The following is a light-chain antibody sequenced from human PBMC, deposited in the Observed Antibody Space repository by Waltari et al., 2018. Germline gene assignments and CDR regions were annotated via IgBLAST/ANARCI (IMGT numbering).Light chain of an antibody. V-gene: IGKV3-15*01. J-gene: IGKJ4*01. CDR2: GAS. CDR1: QSVSKE. CDR3: QQYNSWPLT. Sequence: EIVMTQSPGTLSLSPGARATLSCRASQSVSKELVWYQQKPGQPPMLLIYGASTRATGIPARLSGSGSETEFTLTISSLQSEDFGVYCCQQYNSWPLTFGGGTKVEIK.